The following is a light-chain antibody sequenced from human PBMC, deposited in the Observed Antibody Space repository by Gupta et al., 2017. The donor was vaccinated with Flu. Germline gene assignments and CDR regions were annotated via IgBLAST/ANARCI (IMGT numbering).Light chain of an antibody. Sequence: KSSQSVLHTSNNKNYLAWYQHKLGQPPKLLIYWASTRQSGVPDRFTGSGSGTDFTLTINSLQAEDVAIYFCQQYCSLPPSTFGQGTKVDIK. V-gene: IGKV4-1*01. CDR2: WAS. CDR3: QQYCSLPPST. J-gene: IGKJ1*01. CDR1: QSVLHTSNNKNY.